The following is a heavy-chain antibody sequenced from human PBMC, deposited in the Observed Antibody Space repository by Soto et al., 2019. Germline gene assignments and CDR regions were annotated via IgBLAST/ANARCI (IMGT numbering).Heavy chain of an antibody. D-gene: IGHD2-2*01. V-gene: IGHV1-18*01. CDR1: GYTFTNYG. CDR2: ISPYNGTT. Sequence: QVQLVQSGDEVKKPGASVKVSCKASGYTFTNYGISWVRQAPGQGLEWMGWISPYNGTTKDPPKLQGRVTMTTDTSTRTSYMELRSLRSDDTAVYFCARDGDRCTSTRCSPWPDTHFELWGRGTLVTVSS. CDR3: ARDGDRCTSTRCSPWPDTHFEL. J-gene: IGHJ2*01.